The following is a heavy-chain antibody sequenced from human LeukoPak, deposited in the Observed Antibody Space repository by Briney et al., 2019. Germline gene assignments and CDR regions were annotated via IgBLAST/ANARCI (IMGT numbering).Heavy chain of an antibody. Sequence: LRLSCAASGFTFDDYAMHWVRQAPGKGLEWIGYIYHSGSTYYNPSLKSRVTISVDRSKNQFSLKLSSVTAADTAVYYCARERLGDAFDIWGQGTMVTVSS. D-gene: IGHD1-26*01. J-gene: IGHJ3*02. CDR1: GFTFDDYA. CDR2: IYHSGST. CDR3: ARERLGDAFDI. V-gene: IGHV4-30-2*01.